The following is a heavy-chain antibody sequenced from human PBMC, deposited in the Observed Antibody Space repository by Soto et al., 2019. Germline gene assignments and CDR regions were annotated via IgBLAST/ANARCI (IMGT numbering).Heavy chain of an antibody. CDR2: ISGSGGST. J-gene: IGHJ5*02. D-gene: IGHD1-26*01. V-gene: IGHV3-23*01. CDR3: AKDPYGSLREGNWFDP. CDR1: GFTFSSYA. Sequence: EVQLLESGGGLVQPGGSLRLSCAASGFTFSSYAMSWVRQAPGKGLEWVSAISGSGGSTYYADSVKGRFTISRDNSKNTLYLQMNSLRAEDTAVYYCAKDPYGSLREGNWFDPWGQGTLVTVSS.